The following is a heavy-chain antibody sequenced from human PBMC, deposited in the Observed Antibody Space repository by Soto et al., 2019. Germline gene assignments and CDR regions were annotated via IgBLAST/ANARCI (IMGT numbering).Heavy chain of an antibody. Sequence: EVQLVESGGGLVQPGGSLRLSCAASGFTFSSYDMHWVRQATGKGLDWVSAIGTAGDTYYPGSVKGRFTISRENAKNSLYLQMISLRAEDTAVYYCRAYCSSTSCYFTSGMDVWGQGTTVTVSS. J-gene: IGHJ6*02. CDR1: GFTFSSYD. CDR2: IGTAGDT. CDR3: RAYCSSTSCYFTSGMDV. D-gene: IGHD2-2*01. V-gene: IGHV3-13*01.